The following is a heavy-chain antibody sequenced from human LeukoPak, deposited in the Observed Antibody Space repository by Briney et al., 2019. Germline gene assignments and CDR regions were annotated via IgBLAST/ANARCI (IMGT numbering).Heavy chain of an antibody. CDR3: ARGLYYFDY. Sequence: SETLSVTCTVSGGSISSGDYYWSWIRQPPGKGLEWIGYIYYSGSTYCNPSLKSRVIISVDTSKNQFSLKLSSVTAADTAVYYCARGLYYFDYWGQGTLVTVSS. V-gene: IGHV4-30-4*01. CDR2: IYYSGST. CDR1: GGSISSGDYY. J-gene: IGHJ4*02.